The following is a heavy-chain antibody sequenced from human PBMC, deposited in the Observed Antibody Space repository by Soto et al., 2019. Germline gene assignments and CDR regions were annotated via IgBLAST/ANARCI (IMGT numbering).Heavy chain of an antibody. D-gene: IGHD2-21*02. CDR1: GFTFGNYA. CDR3: AKGFIVVVTVLRPDDAFDV. V-gene: IGHV3-23*01. CDR2: ISGGGGST. Sequence: DVQLLESGEGLVQPGGSLRLACAASGFTFGNYAINWVRLAPGKGLEWVSGISGGGGSTYYADSVKGRFTIFRDTSKNTVFLQMNSLRADDTAVYYCAKGFIVVVTVLRPDDAFDVWGQGTMVTVSS. J-gene: IGHJ3*01.